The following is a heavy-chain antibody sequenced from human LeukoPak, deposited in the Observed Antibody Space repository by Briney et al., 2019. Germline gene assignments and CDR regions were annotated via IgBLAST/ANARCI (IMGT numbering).Heavy chain of an antibody. V-gene: IGHV3-23*01. D-gene: IGHD3-22*01. CDR1: GFTFTNYG. CDR3: ARDHPRVYYDSSGAFDI. Sequence: GGSLRLSCVASGFTFTNYGMNWVRQAPGKGLEWVSGIVGSGVTTYYADSVKGRFTISRDNSKNTLYLQINSLRAEDTAVYYCARDHPRVYYDSSGAFDIWGQGTMVTVSS. CDR2: IVGSGVTT. J-gene: IGHJ3*02.